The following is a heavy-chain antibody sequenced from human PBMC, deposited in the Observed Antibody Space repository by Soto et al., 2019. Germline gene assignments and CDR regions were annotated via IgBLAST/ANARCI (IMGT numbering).Heavy chain of an antibody. CDR2: IIPIFGTA. J-gene: IGHJ1*01. Sequence: TSVKVCYKASGGTFSSYAIIWVRQAPGQGLEWMGGIIPIFGTANYAQKFQGRVTITADKSTSTAYMELSSLRSEDTAVYYCASPRGAPGHFQHWGQGTLVTVSS. V-gene: IGHV1-69*06. CDR3: ASPRGAPGHFQH. CDR1: GGTFSSYA.